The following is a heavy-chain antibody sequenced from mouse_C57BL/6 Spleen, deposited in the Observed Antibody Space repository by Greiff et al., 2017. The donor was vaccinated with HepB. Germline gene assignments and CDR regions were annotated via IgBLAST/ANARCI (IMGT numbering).Heavy chain of an antibody. CDR2: IDPSDSDT. V-gene: IGHV1-50*01. D-gene: IGHD2-4*01. CDR1: GYTFTSYW. CDR3: ARRNDYDDAFAY. Sequence: QVQLQQPGAELVKPGASVKLSCKASGYTFTSYWMQWVKQRPGQGLEWIGEIDPSDSDTNYNQKFKGKATLTVDKSSSTAYMQLSSLTSEDSAVYYCARRNDYDDAFAYWGQGTLVTVSA. J-gene: IGHJ3*01.